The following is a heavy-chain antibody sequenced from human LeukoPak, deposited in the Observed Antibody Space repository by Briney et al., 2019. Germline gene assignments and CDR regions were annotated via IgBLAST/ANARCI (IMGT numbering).Heavy chain of an antibody. Sequence: PGGSLRLSCAASGFTFSSYAMSWVRQAPGKGLEWVSAISGSGGSTYYADSVKGRFTISRDNSKNTLYLQMNSLRAEDTAVYYCAKDKAYYDGSGSYSPHDYWGQGTLVTVSS. D-gene: IGHD3-10*01. CDR3: AKDKAYYDGSGSYSPHDY. CDR2: ISGSGGST. CDR1: GFTFSSYA. J-gene: IGHJ4*02. V-gene: IGHV3-23*01.